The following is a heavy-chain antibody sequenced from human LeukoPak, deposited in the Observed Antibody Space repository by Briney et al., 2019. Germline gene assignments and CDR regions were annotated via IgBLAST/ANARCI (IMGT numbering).Heavy chain of an antibody. Sequence: NPSETLSLTCTVSGGSISSGSYYWSWIRQPAGKGLEWIGRIYTSGSTNYNPSLKSRATISVDTSKNQFSLKLSSVTAADTAVYYCAREGVSWYYDIWSGYLIDYWGQGTLVTVSS. J-gene: IGHJ4*02. D-gene: IGHD3-3*01. CDR1: GGSISSGSYY. V-gene: IGHV4-61*02. CDR3: AREGVSWYYDIWSGYLIDY. CDR2: IYTSGST.